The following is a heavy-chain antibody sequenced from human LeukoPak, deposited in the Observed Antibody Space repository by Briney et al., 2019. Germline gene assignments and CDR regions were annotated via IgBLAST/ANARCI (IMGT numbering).Heavy chain of an antibody. J-gene: IGHJ5*02. CDR1: GGSFSGYY. CDR3: ARGTFSGWYRRNWFGP. V-gene: IGHV4-34*01. D-gene: IGHD6-19*01. Sequence: SETLSLTCAVYGGSFSGYYWSWIRQPPGKGLEWIGEINHSGSTNYNPSLKSRVTISVDTSKNQFSLKLSSVTAADTAVYYWARGTFSGWYRRNWFGPWGQGTLVTVSS. CDR2: INHSGST.